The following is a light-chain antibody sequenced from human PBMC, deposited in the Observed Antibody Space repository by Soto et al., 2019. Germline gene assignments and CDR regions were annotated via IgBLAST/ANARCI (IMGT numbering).Light chain of an antibody. CDR3: QQYNSYSRALT. J-gene: IGKJ4*01. V-gene: IGKV1-5*03. CDR2: KAS. CDR1: QSISSW. Sequence: DIQMTQSPSTLSASVGDRVTITCRASQSISSWLAWYQQKPGKAPKLLIYKASSLEGGVPSRFSGSGSGTEFTLTISSLQPDDFATYYCQQYNSYSRALTFGGGTKVEIK.